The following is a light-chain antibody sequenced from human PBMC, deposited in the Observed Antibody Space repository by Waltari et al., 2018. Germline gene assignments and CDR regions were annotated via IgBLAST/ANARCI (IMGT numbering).Light chain of an antibody. Sequence: QAGLTQPPSVSKALKQTATITCIGNSNNVGRAGAVWLQWDQGQPPKLLSFRKLDRPSGISERFSASRSGNIASLTINGLQPEDETDYFCLAWDTSLATWVSGGGTRLTVL. CDR2: RKL. CDR3: LAWDTSLATWV. CDR1: SNNVGRAG. J-gene: IGLJ3*02. V-gene: IGLV10-54*01.